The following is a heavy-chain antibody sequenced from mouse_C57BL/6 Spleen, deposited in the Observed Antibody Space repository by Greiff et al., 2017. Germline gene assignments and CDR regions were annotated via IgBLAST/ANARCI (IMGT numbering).Heavy chain of an antibody. Sequence: VQLQQSGAELVRPGTSVKMSCKASGYTFTNYWIGWAKQRPGHGLEWIGDIYPGGGYTNYNEKFKGKATLTADKSSSTAYMQFSSLTSEDSAIYYCAGGYDYDLGRVYAMGYWGQGTSVTVSS. D-gene: IGHD2-4*01. CDR3: AGGYDYDLGRVYAMGY. CDR1: GYTFTNYW. J-gene: IGHJ4*01. CDR2: IYPGGGYT. V-gene: IGHV1-63*01.